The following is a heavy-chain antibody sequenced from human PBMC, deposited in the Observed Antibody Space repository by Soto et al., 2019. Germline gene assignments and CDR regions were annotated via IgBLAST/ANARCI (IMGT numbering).Heavy chain of an antibody. D-gene: IGHD4-4*01. CDR1: GFTVSSNY. Sequence: PGGSLRLSCAASGFTVSSNYMSWVRQTPGKGLEWVSVIYSGGSTYYADSVKGRFTISRDNSKNTLYLQMNSLRAEDMAVYYCARDPATVSPSYYYYYGMDVWGQGTTVTVSS. CDR3: ARDPATVSPSYYYYYGMDV. V-gene: IGHV3-66*01. CDR2: IYSGGST. J-gene: IGHJ6*02.